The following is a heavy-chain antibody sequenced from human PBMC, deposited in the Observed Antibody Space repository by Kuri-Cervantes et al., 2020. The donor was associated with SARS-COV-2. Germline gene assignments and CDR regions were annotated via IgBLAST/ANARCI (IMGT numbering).Heavy chain of an antibody. J-gene: IGHJ4*02. CDR1: GISFSNAW. Sequence: GESLKISCAASGISFSNAWVGWVRQTPGKGLEWVGRLKSRSDGGARDYAEPVKGRFVISRDDATSTMYLQVNSLIIEDTGIYYCTTDRGIASRPLFDYWGQGTLVTVSS. CDR3: TTDRGIASRPLFDY. D-gene: IGHD6-13*01. CDR2: LKSRSDGGAR. V-gene: IGHV3-15*01.